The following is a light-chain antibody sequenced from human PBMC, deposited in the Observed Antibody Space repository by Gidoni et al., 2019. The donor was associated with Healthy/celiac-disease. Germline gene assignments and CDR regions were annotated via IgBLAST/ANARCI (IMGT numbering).Light chain of an antibody. CDR2: GAS. V-gene: IGKV4-1*01. J-gene: IGKJ2*04. CDR1: QSVLYRSNNKNY. Sequence: LIIQSTDSLAVSLGERATINCKSSQSVLYRSNNKNYLAGYQQKPGQAPKLLMYGASIRESGVPDRCSGSGSGTDFTLTISSLQAEDVAVYYCQQYYSTPRSFGQGTKLEIK. CDR3: QQYYSTPRS.